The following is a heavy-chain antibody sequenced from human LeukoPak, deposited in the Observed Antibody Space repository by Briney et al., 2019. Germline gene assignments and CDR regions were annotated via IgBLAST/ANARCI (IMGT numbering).Heavy chain of an antibody. Sequence: QSSETLSLTCTVSGGSISSYYWSWIRQPPGKGLEWIGRIYTSGSTNYNPSLKSRVTMSVDTSKNQFSLKLSSVTAADTAVYYCARDPLLSKLGAFDIWGQGTMVTVSS. CDR1: GGSISSYY. J-gene: IGHJ3*02. D-gene: IGHD6-6*01. CDR3: ARDPLLSKLGAFDI. CDR2: IYTSGST. V-gene: IGHV4-4*07.